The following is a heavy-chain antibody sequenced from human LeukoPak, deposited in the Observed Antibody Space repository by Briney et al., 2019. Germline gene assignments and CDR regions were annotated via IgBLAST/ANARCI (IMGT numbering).Heavy chain of an antibody. CDR1: GFTFSSYG. D-gene: IGHD6-13*01. J-gene: IGHJ4*02. Sequence: PGGSLRLSCAASGFTFSSYGMHWVRQAPGRGLEWVAVISYDGSNKYYADSVKGRFTISRDNSKNTLYLQMNSLRAEDTAVYYCARRPYSSSWHHFDYWGQGTLVTVSS. CDR2: ISYDGSNK. CDR3: ARRPYSSSWHHFDY. V-gene: IGHV3-30*03.